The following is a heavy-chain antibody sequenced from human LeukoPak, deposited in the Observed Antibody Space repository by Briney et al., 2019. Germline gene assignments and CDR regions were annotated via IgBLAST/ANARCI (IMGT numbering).Heavy chain of an antibody. V-gene: IGHV1-8*01. CDR2: INPNSGRT. CDR3: ARGRSGLAAAGTYDY. CDR1: VYTCTSSD. J-gene: IGHJ4*02. D-gene: IGHD6-25*01. Sequence: GASVKVSCKASVYTCTSSDISWVRQAAGQGLEWMGWINPNSGRTGYAQKFQGRVTMTENTSISTAYMELSSLRFDDTAVYYCARGRSGLAAAGTYDYWGQGTLITVSS.